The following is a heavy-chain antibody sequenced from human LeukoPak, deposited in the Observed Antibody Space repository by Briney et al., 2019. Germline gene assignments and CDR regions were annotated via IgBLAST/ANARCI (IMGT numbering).Heavy chain of an antibody. D-gene: IGHD3-9*01. CDR2: IYYSGST. Sequence: SETLSLTCTVSGGSISSYYWSWIRQPPGKGLEWIGYIYYSGSTNYNPSLKSRVTISVDTSKNQFSLKLSSVTAADTSVYYCARGGARYYDILAGYYTEPFDYWGQGTLVPVSS. V-gene: IGHV4-59*01. CDR3: ARGGARYYDILAGYYTEPFDY. CDR1: GGSISSYY. J-gene: IGHJ4*02.